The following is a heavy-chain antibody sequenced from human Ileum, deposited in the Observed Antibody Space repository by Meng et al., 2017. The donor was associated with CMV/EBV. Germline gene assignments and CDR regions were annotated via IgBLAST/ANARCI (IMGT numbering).Heavy chain of an antibody. V-gene: IGHV3-7*01. Sequence: SGFTFSGYWMSWVRQAPGKGLEWVANIKQDGSEKYYVDSVKGRFTISRDNAKNSLDLQMNSLRDEDTAVYYCGRGGQSSSRSSLPNWGQGTLVTVSS. CDR3: GRGGQSSSRSSLPN. CDR1: GFTFSGYW. CDR2: IKQDGSEK. J-gene: IGHJ4*02. D-gene: IGHD6-13*01.